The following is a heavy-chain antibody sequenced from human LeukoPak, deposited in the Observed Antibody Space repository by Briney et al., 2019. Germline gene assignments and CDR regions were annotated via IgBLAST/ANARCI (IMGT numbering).Heavy chain of an antibody. J-gene: IGHJ6*04. CDR2: ISSSGSTI. V-gene: IGHV3-48*04. D-gene: IGHD3-10*02. CDR3: AELGITMIGGV. CDR1: GFDFSSYG. Sequence: PGGSLRLSCAASGFDFSSYGMHWVRQAPGKGLEWVSYISSSGSTIYYADSEKGRFTITRDNDKNSLYLQMNSLRAEDTAVYYCAELGITMIGGVWGKGTTVTISS.